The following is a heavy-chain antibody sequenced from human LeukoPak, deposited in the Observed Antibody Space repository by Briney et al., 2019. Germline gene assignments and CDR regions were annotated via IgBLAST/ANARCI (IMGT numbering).Heavy chain of an antibody. CDR1: EFTFSDYY. CDR3: ARGGGYYFDY. Sequence: GGSLRLSCAASEFTFSDYYMHWIRQAPGKGLEWLSYISGSSSHTNYADSVKGRFTISRDNAKKSLYLQMNSLRAEDSAVYYCARGGGYYFDYWGQGTLVTVSS. D-gene: IGHD6-13*01. J-gene: IGHJ4*02. V-gene: IGHV3-11*05. CDR2: ISGSSSHT.